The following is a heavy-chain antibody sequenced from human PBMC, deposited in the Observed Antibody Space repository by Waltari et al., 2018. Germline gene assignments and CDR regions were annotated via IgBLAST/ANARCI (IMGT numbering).Heavy chain of an antibody. Sequence: QLQLQESGPGLVKPSETLSLTCTVSGGSISSSSYYWGWIRQPPGKGLEWIGSIYYSGSTYYNPSLKSRVTISVDTSKNQFSLKLSSVTAADTAVYYCATFLVYGSGKAFSWFNLFDYWGQGTLVTVSS. J-gene: IGHJ4*02. CDR3: ATFLVYGSGKAFSWFNLFDY. D-gene: IGHD3-10*01. CDR2: IYYSGST. CDR1: GGSISSSSYY. V-gene: IGHV4-39*07.